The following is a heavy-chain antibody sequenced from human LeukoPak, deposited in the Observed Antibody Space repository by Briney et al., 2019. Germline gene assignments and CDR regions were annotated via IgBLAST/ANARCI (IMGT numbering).Heavy chain of an antibody. CDR2: INPSGGST. CDR1: GYTFTSYY. V-gene: IGHV1-46*01. CDR3: AREDYYGSGSYLNY. D-gene: IGHD3-10*01. J-gene: IGHJ4*02. Sequence: ASVKVSCKASGYTFTSYYMHWVRQAPGQGLEWMGIINPSGGSTSYAQKFQGRVTITTDESTNTAYMELSSLRSEDTAVYYCAREDYYGSGSYLNYWGQGTLVTVSS.